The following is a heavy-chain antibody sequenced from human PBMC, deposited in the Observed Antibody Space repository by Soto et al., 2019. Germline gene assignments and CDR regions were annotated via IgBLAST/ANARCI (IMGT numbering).Heavy chain of an antibody. V-gene: IGHV3-23*01. J-gene: IGHJ4*02. CDR1: GFTFSSYA. CDR3: AETGRAVATTFDY. Sequence: GESLRLFCAASGFTFSSYAMSWVRQAPGKGLEWVSAISGSGGSTYYADSVKGRFTISRDNSKNTLYLQMNSLRAEDTAVYYCAETGRAVATTFDYWGQGTLVTVSS. CDR2: ISGSGGST. D-gene: IGHD5-12*01.